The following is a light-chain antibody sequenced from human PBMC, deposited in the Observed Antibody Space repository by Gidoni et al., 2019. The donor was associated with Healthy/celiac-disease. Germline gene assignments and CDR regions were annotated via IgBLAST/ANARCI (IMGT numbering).Light chain of an antibody. CDR1: KFGSKS. V-gene: IGLV3-21*03. CDR2: DDS. Sequence: SYVMTTPPSVSVAPGKTDRRTCGGNKFGSKSEHWYQQKQGQAPVLVVYDDSDRPSVIPERFSGSNSGNTATLTISRVEAGDEADYYCQVWDSSSDHVVFGGGTKLTVL. J-gene: IGLJ2*01. CDR3: QVWDSSSDHVV.